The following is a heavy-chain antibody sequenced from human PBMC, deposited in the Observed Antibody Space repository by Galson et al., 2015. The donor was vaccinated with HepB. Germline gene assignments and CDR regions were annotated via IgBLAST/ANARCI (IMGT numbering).Heavy chain of an antibody. J-gene: IGHJ3*02. V-gene: IGHV3-30*04. CDR3: ARDGVLTFGAFDI. CDR1: GFTLRNYA. Sequence: SLRLSCAASGFTLRNYAMHWVRQAPGKGLEWVAVVSFDENNKYYTDSVKGRFSISRDNSQNTLYLQMNSLGAEDTAVYFCARDGVLTFGAFDIWGQGTVVTVSS. D-gene: IGHD3-16*01. CDR2: VSFDENNK.